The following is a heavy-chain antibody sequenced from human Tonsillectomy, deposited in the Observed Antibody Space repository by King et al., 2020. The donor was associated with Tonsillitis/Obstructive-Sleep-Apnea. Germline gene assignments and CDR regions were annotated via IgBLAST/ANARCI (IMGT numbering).Heavy chain of an antibody. V-gene: IGHV5-10-1*03. Sequence: VQLVESGAEAKKPGESLKISCKASGYSFTSKWISWVRQMPGKGLEWVGRIDPSDSYTNYSPSFQGHVTISTDKSISTAYLQWSSLKASDTAMYYCARSAYSSGWPYWYFDLWGRGTLVTVSS. CDR2: IDPSDSYT. CDR3: ARSAYSSGWPYWYFDL. D-gene: IGHD6-19*01. CDR1: GYSFTSKW. J-gene: IGHJ2*01.